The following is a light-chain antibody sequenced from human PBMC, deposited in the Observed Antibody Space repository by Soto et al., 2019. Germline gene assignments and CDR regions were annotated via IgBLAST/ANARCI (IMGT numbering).Light chain of an antibody. Sequence: DIELTPSPSSLSASVGDRAIITCRASLSISRYLHWYHQQPGKGPKVLIYGASSLQSGVSSRFSGSGSGTDFNLTISSVRPEDLGSFYCQQTFNSPITFGQGTRVEI. V-gene: IGKV1-39*01. CDR2: GAS. CDR1: LSISRY. CDR3: QQTFNSPIT. J-gene: IGKJ5*01.